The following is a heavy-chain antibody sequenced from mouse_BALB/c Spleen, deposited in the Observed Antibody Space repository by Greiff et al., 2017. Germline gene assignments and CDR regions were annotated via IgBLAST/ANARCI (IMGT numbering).Heavy chain of an antibody. CDR1: GFNIKDTY. D-gene: IGHD1-2*01. Sequence: VQLQQSGAELVKPGASVKLSCTASGFNIKDTYMHWVKQRPEQGLEWIGRIDPANGNTKYDPKFQGKATITADTSSNTAYLQLSSLTSEDTAVYYCARHFITTATWFAYWGQGTLVTVSA. CDR2: IDPANGNT. CDR3: ARHFITTATWFAY. V-gene: IGHV14-3*02. J-gene: IGHJ3*01.